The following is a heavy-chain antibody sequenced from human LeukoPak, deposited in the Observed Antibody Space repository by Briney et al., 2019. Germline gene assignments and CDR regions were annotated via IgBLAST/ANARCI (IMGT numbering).Heavy chain of an antibody. V-gene: IGHV1-46*01. CDR3: ARQITIFGVATVDYYMDV. Sequence: ASVKVSCKASGYTFTSHYIHWVRQAPGPGLEWLGVINPSGGSTRYAQKFQGRVTITADESTSTAYMELSSLRSEDTAVYYCARQITIFGVATVDYYMDVWGKGTTVTVSS. CDR1: GYTFTSHY. J-gene: IGHJ6*03. CDR2: INPSGGST. D-gene: IGHD3-3*01.